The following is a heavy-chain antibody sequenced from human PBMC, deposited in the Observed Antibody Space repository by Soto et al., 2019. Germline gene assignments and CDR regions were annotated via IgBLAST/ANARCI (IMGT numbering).Heavy chain of an antibody. Sequence: QVQLVESGGGVVQPGTSLRLSCAASGFTFSSYGIHWVRQAPGKGLEWVAIISYDGSNKYYADSVKGRFTIPRDNAKNTLYLEMNSLRPEDTAMYYCAKEKGRSTTSSWYVDCWGQGTLVTVSS. D-gene: IGHD6-13*01. V-gene: IGHV3-30*18. CDR2: ISYDGSNK. CDR1: GFTFSSYG. J-gene: IGHJ4*02. CDR3: AKEKGRSTTSSWYVDC.